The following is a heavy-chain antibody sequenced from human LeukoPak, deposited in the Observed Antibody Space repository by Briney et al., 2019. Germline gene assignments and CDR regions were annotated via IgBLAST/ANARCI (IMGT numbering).Heavy chain of an antibody. CDR2: IKSKTDGGTT. J-gene: IGHJ3*02. Sequence: PGGSLRLSCAASGFTFNTYDMNWVRQAPGKGLEWVGRIKSKTDGGTTDYAAPVKGRFTISRDDSKNTLYLQMNSLKTEDTAVYYCTTGRFTIFGVAFDAFDIWGQGTMVTVSS. D-gene: IGHD3-3*01. V-gene: IGHV3-15*01. CDR1: GFTFNTYD. CDR3: TTGRFTIFGVAFDAFDI.